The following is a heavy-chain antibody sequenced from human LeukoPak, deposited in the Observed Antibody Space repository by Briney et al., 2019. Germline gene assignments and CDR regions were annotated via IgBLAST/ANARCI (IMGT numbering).Heavy chain of an antibody. CDR3: VRIMVREDDAYDI. CDR2: ISDGGTRT. D-gene: IGHD3-10*01. Sequence: PGGSLRLSCAASGFTFSRYVMTWVRQAPGKGLDCVSAISDGGTRTYYADSVKGRFTISRDNSKNTLYLQMHSLTAEDTAIYYYVRIMVREDDAYDIWGQGTMVTVSS. CDR1: GFTFSRYV. V-gene: IGHV3-23*01. J-gene: IGHJ3*02.